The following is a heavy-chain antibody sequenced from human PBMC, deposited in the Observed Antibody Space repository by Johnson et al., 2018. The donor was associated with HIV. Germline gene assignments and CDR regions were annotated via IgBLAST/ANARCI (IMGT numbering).Heavy chain of an antibody. Sequence: QVQLVESGGGVVQPGRSLRLSCAASGFTFSSYGMHWVRQAPGKGLAWVSVIYSGGSTSYADSVKGRFTISRDNSKNTLYLQMNSLKTKDTAVYYCVRVELGAFDIWGQGTMVTVSS. D-gene: IGHD1-7*01. CDR2: IYSGGST. V-gene: IGHV3-NL1*01. CDR3: VRVELGAFDI. CDR1: GFTFSSYG. J-gene: IGHJ3*02.